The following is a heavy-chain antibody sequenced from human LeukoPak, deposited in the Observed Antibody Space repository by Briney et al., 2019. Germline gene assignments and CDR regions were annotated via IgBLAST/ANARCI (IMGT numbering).Heavy chain of an antibody. CDR3: AKIKDIVVVVDAYFDY. CDR1: GFIFRSYA. D-gene: IGHD2-15*01. J-gene: IGHJ4*02. CDR2: ISGSGAST. V-gene: IGHV3-23*01. Sequence: PGGSLRLSCVASGFIFRSYAMSWVRQAPGKGLEWVSAISGSGASTYYPDSVKGRFTISRDNSKNTLFLQMNSLRAEDTAVYYCAKIKDIVVVVDAYFDYWGQGTLVTVSS.